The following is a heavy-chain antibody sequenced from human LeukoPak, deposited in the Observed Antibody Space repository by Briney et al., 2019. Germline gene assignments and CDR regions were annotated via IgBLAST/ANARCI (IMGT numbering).Heavy chain of an antibody. V-gene: IGHV4-4*02. CDR3: AAQWLVRGDGDY. Sequence: SGTLSLTCAVSGGSISSSNWCSWVRQPPGKGLGWIGEIYHSGSTNYNPSLKSRVTISVDKSKNQFSLKLSSVTAADTAVYYCAAQWLVRGDGDYWGQGTLVTVSS. CDR1: GGSISSSNW. D-gene: IGHD6-19*01. CDR2: IYHSGST. J-gene: IGHJ4*02.